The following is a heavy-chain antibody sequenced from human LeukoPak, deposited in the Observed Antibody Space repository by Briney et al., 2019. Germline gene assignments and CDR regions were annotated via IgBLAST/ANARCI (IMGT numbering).Heavy chain of an antibody. V-gene: IGHV4-39*01. Sequence: SETLSLTCTVSGGSISSSSYYWGWIRQPPGKGLEWIGSIYYSGSTYYNPSLKSRVTISVDTSKNQFSLKLSSVTAADTAVYYCARGSDFLDDFWSGPEADNWFDPWGQGTLVTVSS. CDR1: GGSISSSSYY. J-gene: IGHJ5*02. D-gene: IGHD3-3*01. CDR2: IYYSGST. CDR3: ARGSDFLDDFWSGPEADNWFDP.